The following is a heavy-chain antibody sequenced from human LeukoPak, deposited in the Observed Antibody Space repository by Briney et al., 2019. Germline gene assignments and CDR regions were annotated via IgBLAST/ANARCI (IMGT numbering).Heavy chain of an antibody. V-gene: IGHV3-74*01. CDR1: GITFNGYW. Sequence: GGSLRLSCAASGITFNGYWMHWVRQGPGKGLVWVSRINSDSSSISYADSVKGRFTISRDNAKNTLYLQMNSLRAEDTAVYYCARVANAYSYGYFLYWGQGALVTVSS. CDR3: ARVANAYSYGYFLY. D-gene: IGHD5-18*01. J-gene: IGHJ4*02. CDR2: INSDSSSI.